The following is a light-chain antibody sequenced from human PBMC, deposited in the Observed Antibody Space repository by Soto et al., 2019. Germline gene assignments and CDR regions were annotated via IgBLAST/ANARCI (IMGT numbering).Light chain of an antibody. Sequence: QAVLTQPPSVSGAPGQRVTISCTGSSSNIGAGYDVHWYQQLPGTAPKLLIYGNSNRPSGVPDRFSGSKSGTSASLAITGLQAEDEGDYYCQSYDSSLYVFGTGTKLTVL. CDR3: QSYDSSLYV. CDR2: GNS. CDR1: SSNIGAGYD. V-gene: IGLV1-40*01. J-gene: IGLJ1*01.